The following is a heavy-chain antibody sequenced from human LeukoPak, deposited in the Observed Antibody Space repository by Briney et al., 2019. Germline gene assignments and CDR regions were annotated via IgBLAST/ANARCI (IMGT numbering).Heavy chain of an antibody. CDR2: ITSNGGRT. J-gene: IGHJ4*02. CDR3: AKDAVAPGSGGDYFDY. CDR1: GFTFSSNA. D-gene: IGHD3-10*01. Sequence: GGSLRLSCAASGFTFSSNAMSWVRQAPGKGLERVSVITSNGGRTYYADSVKGRFTISRDNSKNTLSLQMNSLRADDTAVYCCAKDAVAPGSGGDYFDYWGQGTLVTVSS. V-gene: IGHV3-23*01.